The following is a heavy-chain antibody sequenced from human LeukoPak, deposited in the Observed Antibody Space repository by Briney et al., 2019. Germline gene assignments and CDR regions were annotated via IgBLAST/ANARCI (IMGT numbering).Heavy chain of an antibody. J-gene: IGHJ4*02. D-gene: IGHD3-22*01. Sequence: GASVKVSCKASGYTFTSYGISWVRQAPGQGLEWMGWISAYNGNTNYAQKLQGRVTMTTDTSTSTAYMELRSLRSDDTAVYYCARFRDYYDSSGYEDWGQGTLVTGSS. CDR3: ARFRDYYDSSGYED. CDR2: ISAYNGNT. V-gene: IGHV1-18*01. CDR1: GYTFTSYG.